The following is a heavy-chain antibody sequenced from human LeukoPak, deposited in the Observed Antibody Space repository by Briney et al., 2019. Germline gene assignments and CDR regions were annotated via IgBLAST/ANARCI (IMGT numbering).Heavy chain of an antibody. CDR1: GGSISSYY. J-gene: IGHJ4*02. V-gene: IGHV4-59*08. D-gene: IGHD3-9*01. Sequence: SETLSLTCTVSGGSISSYYWSWIRQPPGEGLEWIGYIYYSGNTNYNPSLKSRVTISVDTSKNQFSLKLSSVTAADTAVYYCARQGVGLVIPYWGQGTLVTVSS. CDR2: IYYSGNT. CDR3: ARQGVGLVIPY.